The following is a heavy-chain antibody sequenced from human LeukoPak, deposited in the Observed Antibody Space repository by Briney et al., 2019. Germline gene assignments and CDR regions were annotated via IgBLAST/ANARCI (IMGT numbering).Heavy chain of an antibody. CDR2: IWHDGSEK. Sequence: GKSLRLSCVASGFTFSDYGMHWVRQAPGKGLEWVAVIWHDGSEKYYGDSVKGRFTISRDDSKNTLHLQMNSLRVEDTGVYYCARGVTTLDDYWGQGTLVTVSS. CDR1: GFTFSDYG. V-gene: IGHV3-33*01. J-gene: IGHJ4*02. D-gene: IGHD4-17*01. CDR3: ARGVTTLDDY.